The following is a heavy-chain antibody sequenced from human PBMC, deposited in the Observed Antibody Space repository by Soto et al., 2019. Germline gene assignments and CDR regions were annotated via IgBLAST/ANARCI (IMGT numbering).Heavy chain of an antibody. CDR1: GDSVSSNSAA. Sequence: KQSQTLSLTCAISGDSVSSNSAAWNWIRQSPSRGLEWLGRTYYRSKWYNDYAVSVKSRITINPDTSKNQFSLQLNSVTPEDTAVYYCARDVAGRGQWLVRRRFWFDPWGQGTLVTVSS. V-gene: IGHV6-1*01. J-gene: IGHJ5*02. CDR2: TYYRSKWYN. D-gene: IGHD6-19*01. CDR3: ARDVAGRGQWLVRRRFWFDP.